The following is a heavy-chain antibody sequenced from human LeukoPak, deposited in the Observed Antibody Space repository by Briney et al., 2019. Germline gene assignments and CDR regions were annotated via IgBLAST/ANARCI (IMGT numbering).Heavy chain of an antibody. V-gene: IGHV3-74*01. CDR1: GFTFRSYW. D-gene: IGHD2-21*02. J-gene: IGHJ4*02. Sequence: GGSLRLSCAASGFTFRSYWMHWVGKAPGRGLVWVSRINSDGTATTYADSVKGRFSASRDNAKNTLYLQMNSLRAEDTAVYYCAREVTETSYLDYWGQGTLVAVSS. CDR2: INSDGTAT. CDR3: AREVTETSYLDY.